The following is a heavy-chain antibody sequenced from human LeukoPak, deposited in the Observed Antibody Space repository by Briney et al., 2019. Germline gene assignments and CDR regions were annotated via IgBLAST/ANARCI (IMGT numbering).Heavy chain of an antibody. CDR3: VTGSYYTTGAFDI. CDR1: GFTFSDYY. D-gene: IGHD1-26*01. Sequence: GGSLRLSCAASGFTFSDYYMSWIRQAPGKGLEWVGRIRSTIDAGATEYAAPVEGRFTVSRDDSKQTIYLQMDSLKTEDTAVYYCVTGSYYTTGAFDIWGPGTMVTVSS. CDR2: IRSTIDAGAT. J-gene: IGHJ3*02. V-gene: IGHV3-15*01.